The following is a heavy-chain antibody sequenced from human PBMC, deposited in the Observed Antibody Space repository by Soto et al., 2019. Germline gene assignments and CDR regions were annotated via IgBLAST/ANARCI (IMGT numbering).Heavy chain of an antibody. CDR2: INAGNGNT. CDR1: GYTFTSYA. V-gene: IGHV1-3*01. Sequence: ASVKVSCKASGYTFTSYAMHWVRQAPGQRLEWMGWINAGNGNTKYSQKFQGRVTITRDTSASTAYMELSSLRSEDTAVYYCARGVVVGNWFDPWDQGTLVTVSS. CDR3: ARGVVVGNWFDP. J-gene: IGHJ5*02. D-gene: IGHD2-15*01.